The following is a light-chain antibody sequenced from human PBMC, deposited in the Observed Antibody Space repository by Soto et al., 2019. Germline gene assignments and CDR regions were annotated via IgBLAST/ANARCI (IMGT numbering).Light chain of an antibody. CDR1: QSVSSN. CDR3: QQYNNLPPWT. Sequence: EIVSSQSLATLSVSPRERATLSCRASQSVSSNLAWYQQKPGQAPRLLIYGASSRATGIPARFSGSGSGTEFTLTISSLQSEDFAVYYCQQYNNLPPWTFGQGSNVDIK. CDR2: GAS. V-gene: IGKV3-15*01. J-gene: IGKJ1*01.